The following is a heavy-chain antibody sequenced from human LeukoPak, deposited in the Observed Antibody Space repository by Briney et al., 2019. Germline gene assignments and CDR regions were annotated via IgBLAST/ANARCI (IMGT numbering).Heavy chain of an antibody. V-gene: IGHV3-74*01. CDR1: GLTFSSYW. CDR2: INSDGSGT. J-gene: IGHJ6*03. D-gene: IGHD5-12*01. CDR3: ASRSGDYYYYMDV. Sequence: PGGSLRLSCAASGLTFSSYWMHWVRQAPGKGLIWVSRINSDGSGTTYADSVKGRFTISRDNAKNSLYLQMNSLRAEDTAVYYCASRSGDYYYYMDVWGKGTTVTVSS.